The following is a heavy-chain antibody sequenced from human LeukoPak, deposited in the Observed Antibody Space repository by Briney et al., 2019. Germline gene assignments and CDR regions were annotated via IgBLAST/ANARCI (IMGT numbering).Heavy chain of an antibody. Sequence: PSETLSLTCTVSGGSISSGDYYWSWIRQPPGKGLEWIGYIYYSGSTYYNPSLKSRVTISVDTSKNQFSLKLSSVTAADTAVYYCARGWSYSSSWYAGFQHWGQGTLVTVSS. CDR3: ARGWSYSSSWYAGFQH. D-gene: IGHD6-13*01. CDR1: GGSISSGDYY. V-gene: IGHV4-30-4*01. J-gene: IGHJ1*01. CDR2: IYYSGST.